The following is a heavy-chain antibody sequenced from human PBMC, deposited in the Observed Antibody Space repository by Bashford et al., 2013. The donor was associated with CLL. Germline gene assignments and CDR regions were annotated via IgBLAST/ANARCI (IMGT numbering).Heavy chain of an antibody. D-gene: IGHD2-2*01. CDR1: GFTFSSYW. Sequence: GSLRLSCAASGFTFSSYWMHWVRQAPGKGLVWVSRINSDGSSTSYADSMKGRLTISRDNAKKSLYLQMTSLRAEDTAVYYCARGPCTSSSCFTPFDYWGQGILVTVSS. V-gene: IGHV3-74*01. J-gene: IGHJ4*02. CDR3: ARGPCTSSSCFTPFDY. CDR2: INSDGSST.